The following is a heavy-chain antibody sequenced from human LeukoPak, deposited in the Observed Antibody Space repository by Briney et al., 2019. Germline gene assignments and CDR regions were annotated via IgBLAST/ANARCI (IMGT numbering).Heavy chain of an antibody. CDR3: AREDRDYVWGSYPPLFDY. CDR2: ISAYNGNT. V-gene: IGHV1-18*01. D-gene: IGHD3-16*02. J-gene: IGHJ4*02. Sequence: ATLKVSCKASGYTFTSYGISWVRRAPGQGLEWMGWISAYNGNTNYAQKLQGRVTMTTDTSTSTAYMELRSLRSDDTAVYYCAREDRDYVWGSYPPLFDYWGQGTLVTVSS. CDR1: GYTFTSYG.